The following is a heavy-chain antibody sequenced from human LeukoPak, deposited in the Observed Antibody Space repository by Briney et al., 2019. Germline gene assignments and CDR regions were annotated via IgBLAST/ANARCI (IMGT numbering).Heavy chain of an antibody. J-gene: IGHJ4*02. CDR3: ARVGSTAEAGTPDY. V-gene: IGHV3-11*06. CDR1: GFTFSNYA. CDR2: ISRSGSHT. D-gene: IGHD6-13*01. Sequence: GGSLRLSCTTSGFTFSNYALNWIRQAPGEGLEWLSYISRSGSHTPYADSVKGRFTVSRDNAKNSLSLELNSLRVDDTAIYYCARVGSTAEAGTPDYWGQGTLVTVSS.